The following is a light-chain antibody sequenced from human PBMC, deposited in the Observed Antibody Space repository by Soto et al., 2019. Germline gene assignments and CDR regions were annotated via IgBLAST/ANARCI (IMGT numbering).Light chain of an antibody. CDR3: RQYFLSPLT. J-gene: IGKJ4*01. CDR1: QSVLYSANNKNY. Sequence: DIVMTQSPDSLAVSLGERATINCKSSQSVLYSANNKNYLAWYQQKPGQPPKVLIYWASTRESGVPDRFSGSGSGTDFTLTISSLQAEDGAVYYCRQYFLSPLTFGGGTSVEI. V-gene: IGKV4-1*01. CDR2: WAS.